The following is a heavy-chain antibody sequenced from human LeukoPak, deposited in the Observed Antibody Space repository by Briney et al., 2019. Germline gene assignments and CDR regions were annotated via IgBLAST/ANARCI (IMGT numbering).Heavy chain of an antibody. V-gene: IGHV3-23*01. CDR3: AKGRNSGSYFGIDP. CDR2: IGSSGVNT. D-gene: IGHD3-10*01. CDR1: GLSFSSFA. J-gene: IGHJ5*02. Sequence: GGSLRLSCAASGLSFSSFAMSWVRQAPGKGLEWVSGIGSSGVNTDYATSVKGRFTISRDNTKSTLHLLMNSLRVEDTATYYCAKGRNSGSYFGIDPWGQGAPVSVSS.